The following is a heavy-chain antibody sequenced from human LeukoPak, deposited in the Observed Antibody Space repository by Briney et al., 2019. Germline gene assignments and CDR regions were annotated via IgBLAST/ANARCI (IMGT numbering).Heavy chain of an antibody. CDR2: IIPILGIA. D-gene: IGHD2-2*02. CDR1: GGTFSSYT. J-gene: IGHJ4*02. V-gene: IGHV1-69*04. CDR3: ARDLVVVPAAIRLVYEGVFDY. Sequence: ASVKVSCKASGGTFSSYTISLVRQAPGQGLEWMGRIIPILGIANYAQKFQGRVTITADKSTSTAYMELSSLRSEDTAVYYCARDLVVVPAAIRLVYEGVFDYWGQRTLVTVSS.